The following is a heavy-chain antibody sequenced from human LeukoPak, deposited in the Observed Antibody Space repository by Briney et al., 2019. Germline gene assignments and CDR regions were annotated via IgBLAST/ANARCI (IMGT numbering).Heavy chain of an antibody. CDR1: GGSISSYH. CDR2: IYSSGTT. CDR3: ARESGSYQFYFEY. D-gene: IGHD1-26*01. V-gene: IGHV4-4*07. Sequence: SETLSLTCTVSGGSISSYHWSWIRQPAGKGLEWIGRIYSSGTTNYNPSLKSRLTMSVDTSKNQFPLKLSSVTAADTAVYYCARESGSYQFYFEYWGQGNLVTVSS. J-gene: IGHJ4*02.